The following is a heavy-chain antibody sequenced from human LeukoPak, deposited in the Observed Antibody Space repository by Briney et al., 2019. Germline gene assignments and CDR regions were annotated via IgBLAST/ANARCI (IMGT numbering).Heavy chain of an antibody. D-gene: IGHD3-3*01. CDR1: GFTFDDYA. J-gene: IGHJ6*03. CDR3: AREGDFWSGYPIDHYYYMDV. Sequence: PGRSLRLSCAASGFTFDDYAMHWVRQAPGKGLEWVSGISWNSGSIGYADSVKGRFTISRDNAKNSLYLQMDSLRAEDTAIYYCAREGDFWSGYPIDHYYYMDVWGKGTTVTVTS. V-gene: IGHV3-9*01. CDR2: ISWNSGSI.